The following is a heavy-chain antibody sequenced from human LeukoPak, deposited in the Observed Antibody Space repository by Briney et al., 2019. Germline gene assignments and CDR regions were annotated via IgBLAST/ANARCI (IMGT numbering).Heavy chain of an antibody. CDR1: GYTFTSYY. D-gene: IGHD2-2*01. CDR2: INPSGGST. V-gene: IGHV1-46*01. CDR3: ARDDCSSTSCYEDFDC. J-gene: IGHJ4*02. Sequence: ASVKVSCKASGYTFTSYYMHWVRQVPGQGLEWMGIINPSGGSTSYAQKFQGRVTMTRDTSTSTVYLELSSLRSEDTAVYYCARDDCSSTSCYEDFDCWGQGTLVTVSS.